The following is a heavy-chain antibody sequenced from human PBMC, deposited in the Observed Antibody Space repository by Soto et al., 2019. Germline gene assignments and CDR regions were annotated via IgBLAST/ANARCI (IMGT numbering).Heavy chain of an antibody. J-gene: IGHJ4*02. Sequence: ASVKVSCKASGHTFNYYGISWVRQAPGQGLEWVGWISAHNGDTKYAQNLQGRLTLTTDTSTSTAYMELTSLTSDDTAVYYCARDWSRYFDSSGLMWFYWGQGTLVTVS. CDR3: ARDWSRYFDSSGLMWFY. D-gene: IGHD3-22*01. V-gene: IGHV1-18*04. CDR2: ISAHNGDT. CDR1: GHTFNYYG.